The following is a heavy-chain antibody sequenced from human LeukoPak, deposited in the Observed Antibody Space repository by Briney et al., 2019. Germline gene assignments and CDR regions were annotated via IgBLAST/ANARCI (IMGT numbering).Heavy chain of an antibody. J-gene: IGHJ4*02. Sequence: ASVKVSCKASGYTFTNYYIYWVRQAPGQGLEWMGMINPGGGGTAYAQKFQGRVTMTRDTSTSTVYMELRSLRSEDTAVSYCKSEYHGALIGYWGQGTLVTVSS. CDR1: GYTFTNYY. V-gene: IGHV1-46*01. CDR2: INPGGGGT. D-gene: IGHD4/OR15-4a*01. CDR3: KSEYHGALIGY.